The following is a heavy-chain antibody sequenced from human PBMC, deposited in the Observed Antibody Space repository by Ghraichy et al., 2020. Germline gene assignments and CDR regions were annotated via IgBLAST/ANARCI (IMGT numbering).Heavy chain of an antibody. CDR3: AREKINGYNYFDH. CDR1: GDSINDYY. D-gene: IGHD2-8*01. Sequence: SETLSLTCTVSGDSINDYYWNWLRQPPGQGLEWIANIHSSGITYYNSTLKSRVTMSIATSKNQFSLRLSAVTAADTAVYFCAREKINGYNYFDHWGQGTLVTVSS. V-gene: IGHV4-59*12. J-gene: IGHJ4*02. CDR2: IHSSGIT.